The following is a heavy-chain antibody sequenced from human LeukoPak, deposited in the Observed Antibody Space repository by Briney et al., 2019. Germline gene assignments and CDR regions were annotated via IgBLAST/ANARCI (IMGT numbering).Heavy chain of an antibody. Sequence: ASVKVSCKASGYTFTSYGISWVRQAPGQGLEWMGWISAYNGNTNYAQKLQGRVTMTTDTSTSTAYMELRSLRSDDTAVYYCARDYVDFWSEFGHYFDYWGQGTLITVS. J-gene: IGHJ4*02. CDR3: ARDYVDFWSEFGHYFDY. CDR1: GYTFTSYG. V-gene: IGHV1-18*01. D-gene: IGHD3-3*01. CDR2: ISAYNGNT.